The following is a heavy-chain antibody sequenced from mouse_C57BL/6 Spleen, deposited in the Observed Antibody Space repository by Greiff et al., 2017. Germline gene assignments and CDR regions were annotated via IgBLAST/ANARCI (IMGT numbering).Heavy chain of an antibody. CDR2: ISDGGSYT. CDR1: GFTFSSYA. V-gene: IGHV5-4*01. Sequence: EVKLVESGGGLVKPGGSLKLSCAASGFTFSSYAMSLVRQTPEKRLEWVATISDGGSYTYYPDNVKGRFTISRDNAKNNLYLQMSHLKSEDTAMYNCARDRGKDAMDYWGQGTSVTVSS. J-gene: IGHJ4*01. D-gene: IGHD2-1*01. CDR3: ARDRGKDAMDY.